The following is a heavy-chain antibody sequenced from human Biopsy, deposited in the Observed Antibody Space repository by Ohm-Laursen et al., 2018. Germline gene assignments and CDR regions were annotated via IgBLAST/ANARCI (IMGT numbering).Heavy chain of an antibody. J-gene: IGHJ4*02. Sequence: TLSLTWTVSGGSISGYHWSWIRKSPGKGLEWLAYISYTGGITSNPSLNGRATVSPDTSKNQFSLRLIYVTAADTAVYYCARMPHFDYWGQGILVTVSS. CDR3: ARMPHFDY. V-gene: IGHV4-59*01. CDR1: GGSISGYH. D-gene: IGHD2-2*01. CDR2: ISYTGGI.